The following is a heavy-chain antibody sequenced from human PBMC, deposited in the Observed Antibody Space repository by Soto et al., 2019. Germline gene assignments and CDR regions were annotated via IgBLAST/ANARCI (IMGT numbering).Heavy chain of an antibody. V-gene: IGHV4-34*01. CDR2: INHSGST. D-gene: IGHD6-13*01. Sequence: TSETLSLTYAVYGGSFIGYYWSWIRQPPGKGLEWIGEINHSGSTNYNPSLKSRVTISVDTSKNQFSLKLSSVTAADTAVYYCARQTPGIAAAGTSWFDPWGQGTLVTVSS. J-gene: IGHJ5*02. CDR1: GGSFIGYY. CDR3: ARQTPGIAAAGTSWFDP.